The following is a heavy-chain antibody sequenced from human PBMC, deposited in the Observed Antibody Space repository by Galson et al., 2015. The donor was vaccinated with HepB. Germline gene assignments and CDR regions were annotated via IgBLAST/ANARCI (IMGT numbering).Heavy chain of an antibody. V-gene: IGHV1-69*13. CDR3: ARARPARFWWFLEY. CDR1: GETSNSYA. J-gene: IGHJ4*02. CDR2: IIPVFGTA. Sequence: SVKVSCKASGETSNSYAISWVRQAPGQGLEWMGGIIPVFGTANYALKFQGRVTITADESTNTAYMELSSLRSEDTAVYYCARARPARFWWFLEYWGQGTLVTVSS. D-gene: IGHD3-3*01.